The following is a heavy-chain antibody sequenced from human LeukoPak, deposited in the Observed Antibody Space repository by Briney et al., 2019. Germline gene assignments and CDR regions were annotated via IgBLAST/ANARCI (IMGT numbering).Heavy chain of an antibody. D-gene: IGHD6-19*01. J-gene: IGHJ5*02. V-gene: IGHV1-8*01. CDR1: GYTFTSFD. CDR2: MNPNSGNT. Sequence: GASVKVSCKASGYTFTSFDINWVRQATGQGLEWMGWMNPNSGNTGYAQKFQGRVTMTRNTSISTAYMELSSLRSEDTAVYYCARKVEQWLETINWFDPWGQGTLVTVSS. CDR3: ARKVEQWLETINWFDP.